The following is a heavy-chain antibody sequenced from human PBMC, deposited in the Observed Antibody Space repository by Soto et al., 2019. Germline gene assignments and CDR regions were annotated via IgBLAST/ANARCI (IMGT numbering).Heavy chain of an antibody. CDR2: ISYDGSTK. CDR3: AKENYGDYEYFDY. Sequence: QVQLVESGGGVVQPGRSLRLSCAASGFTFSSYGMHWVRQAPGKGLEWVAVISYDGSTKYYADSVKGRFTISRDNSKNTLYLQMNSLRAEDTAVYYCAKENYGDYEYFDYWGQGTLVTVSS. CDR1: GFTFSSYG. V-gene: IGHV3-30*18. J-gene: IGHJ4*02. D-gene: IGHD4-17*01.